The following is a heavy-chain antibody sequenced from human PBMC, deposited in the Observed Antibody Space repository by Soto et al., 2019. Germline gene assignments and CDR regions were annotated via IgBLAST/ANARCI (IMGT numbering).Heavy chain of an antibody. CDR1: GFTFSSYA. CDR3: ARDPSLGSLATTVSDY. V-gene: IGHV3-23*01. D-gene: IGHD5-12*01. CDR2: ISGSGGST. J-gene: IGHJ4*02. Sequence: PGGSLRLSCAASGFTFSSYAMSWVRQAPGKGLEWVSAISGSGGSTYYADSAKGRFTISRDNSKNTLYLQMNSLRAEDTAVYYCARDPSLGSLATTVSDYWGQGTLVTVSS.